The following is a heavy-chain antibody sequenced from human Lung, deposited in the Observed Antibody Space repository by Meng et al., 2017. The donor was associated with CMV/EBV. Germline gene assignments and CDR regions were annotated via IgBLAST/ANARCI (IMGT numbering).Heavy chain of an antibody. D-gene: IGHD6-13*01. CDR1: GYTFTGYY. CDR3: ARDGLALTQQLVPYGMDV. CDR2: INPNSGGT. J-gene: IGHJ6*02. V-gene: IGHV1-2*02. Sequence: ASVXVSCKASGYTFTGYYMHWVRQAPGQGLEWMGWINPNSGGTNYAQKFQGRVTMTRDTSISTAYMELSRVKSDDTAVYYCARDGLALTQQLVPYGMDVWGQGTTVTGAS.